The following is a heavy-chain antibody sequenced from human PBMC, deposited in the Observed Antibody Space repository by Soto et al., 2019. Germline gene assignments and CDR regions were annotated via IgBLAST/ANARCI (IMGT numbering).Heavy chain of an antibody. Sequence: ASVKVSCKASGYTFTSSGMSWVRQAPGQGLEWMGWISAHTGSSEYAQRFQGRVTMTTDRSTSTAYMELRSLRSDDTAVYYCARGIAAAGNPFDYWGQ. CDR3: ARGIAAAGNPFDY. CDR2: ISAHTGSS. J-gene: IGHJ4*01. V-gene: IGHV1-18*01. D-gene: IGHD6-13*01. CDR1: GYTFTSSG.